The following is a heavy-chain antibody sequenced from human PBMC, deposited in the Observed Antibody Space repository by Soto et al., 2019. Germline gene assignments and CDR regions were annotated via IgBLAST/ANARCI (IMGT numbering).Heavy chain of an antibody. D-gene: IGHD3-10*01. J-gene: IGHJ5*02. CDR1: GYTFTSYG. Sequence: ASVKVSCKASGYTFTSYGISLVRQAPVQVLELIVWIIAYNFNTNYSQKLQGRFTITTYTSTITSYIELMILISDDTSVYYCSRDQQGVRRVRWFDPWGQGNLVTV. CDR2: IIAYNFNT. V-gene: IGHV1-18*01. CDR3: SRDQQGVRRVRWFDP.